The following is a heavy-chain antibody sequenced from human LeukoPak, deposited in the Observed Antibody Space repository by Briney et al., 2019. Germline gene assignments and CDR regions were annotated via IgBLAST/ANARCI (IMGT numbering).Heavy chain of an antibody. CDR1: GYTFTGYY. D-gene: IGHD1-26*01. V-gene: IGHV1-2*06. CDR3: ARDRSWRSGSYGVDAAFDI. CDR2: INPNSGGT. Sequence: ASVKVSCKASGYTFTGYYMHWVRQAPGQGLEWMGRINPNSGGTNYAQKFQGRVTMTRDTSISTAYMELSRLRSDDTAVYNCARDRSWRSGSYGVDAAFDIWGQGTMVTVSS. J-gene: IGHJ3*02.